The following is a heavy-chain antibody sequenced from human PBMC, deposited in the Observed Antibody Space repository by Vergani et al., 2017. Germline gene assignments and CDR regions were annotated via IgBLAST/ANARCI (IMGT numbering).Heavy chain of an antibody. CDR1: GFSFPGYA. D-gene: IGHD2-2*02. V-gene: IGHV3-23*01. J-gene: IGHJ6*03. Sequence: EVQLLESGGGLVQPGGSLRLSCEASGFSFPGYAMSWVRQAPGKGLEWVSAISGSGGSTYYADSVKGRFTISRDNSKNTLYLQMNSLRAEDTAVYYCARGLYCSSTSCYIYYYYMDVWGKGTTVTVSS. CDR3: ARGLYCSSTSCYIYYYYMDV. CDR2: ISGSGGST.